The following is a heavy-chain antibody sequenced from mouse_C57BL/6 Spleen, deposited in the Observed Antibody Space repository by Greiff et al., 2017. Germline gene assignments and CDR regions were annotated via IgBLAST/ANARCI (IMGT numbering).Heavy chain of an antibody. J-gene: IGHJ1*03. CDR2: INPSSGYT. D-gene: IGHD1-1*01. CDR1: GYTFTSYT. CDR3: ARYYGSSYWYFDV. V-gene: IGHV1-4*01. Sequence: VKLQESGAELARPGASVKMSCKASGYTFTSYTMHWVKQRPGQGLEWIGYINPSSGYTKYNQKFKDKATLTADKSSSTAYMQLSSLTSEDSAVYYCARYYGSSYWYFDVWGTGTTVTVSS.